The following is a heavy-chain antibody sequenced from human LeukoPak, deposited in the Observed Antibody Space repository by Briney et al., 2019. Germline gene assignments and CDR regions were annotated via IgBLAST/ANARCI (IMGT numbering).Heavy chain of an antibody. CDR3: AKSDDYNDRYYFVS. D-gene: IGHD5-24*01. J-gene: IGHJ4*02. V-gene: IGHV3-23*01. CDR2: ISGRGDNT. CDR1: GFTFSGYG. Sequence: GSLRLSCAASGFTFSGYGMSWVRQAPGKGLEWVSGISGRGDNTDYADSVKGRFTISRDNSKNTLYLQMNSLRAEDTAVYYCAKSDDYNDRYYFVSWGQGTLVTVSS.